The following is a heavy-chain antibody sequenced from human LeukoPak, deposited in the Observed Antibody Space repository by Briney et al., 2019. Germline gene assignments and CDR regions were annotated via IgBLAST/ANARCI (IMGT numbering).Heavy chain of an antibody. V-gene: IGHV4-59*01. J-gene: IGHJ4*02. CDR1: GGSISSYY. Sequence: PSETLSLTCTVSGGSISSYYWSWIRQPLGKGLEWIGYIYYSGSTNYNPSLKSRVTISVDTSKNQFSLKLSSVTAADTAVYYCARTIQVYNYDILTGYYYYFDYWGQGTLVTVSS. CDR2: IYYSGST. D-gene: IGHD3-9*01. CDR3: ARTIQVYNYDILTGYYYYFDY.